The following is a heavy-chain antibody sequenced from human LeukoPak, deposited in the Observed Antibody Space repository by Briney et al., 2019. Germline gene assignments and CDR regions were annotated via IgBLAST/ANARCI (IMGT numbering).Heavy chain of an antibody. D-gene: IGHD1-14*01. CDR1: GFTFSSYW. CDR2: INSEGRIT. V-gene: IGHV3-74*01. CDR3: ARGTKLY. Sequence: PRGPLRLSCSASGFTFSSYWMHWVRQAPGRGLVWVSRINSEGRITSYAHSVKGRFTISRANATKTLYMQMNSLRAEDTAVYYCARGTKLYWAQGTLVTVSS. J-gene: IGHJ4*02.